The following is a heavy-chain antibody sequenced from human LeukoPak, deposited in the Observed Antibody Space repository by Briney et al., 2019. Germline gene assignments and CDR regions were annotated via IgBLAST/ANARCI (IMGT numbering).Heavy chain of an antibody. CDR3: ARDRYSSSWFDI. J-gene: IGHJ3*02. CDR1: GFTFSDHY. D-gene: IGHD6-13*01. CDR2: ISSSSSFT. Sequence: GGSLRLSCAAPGFTFSDHYMSWIRQAPGKGLEWVSYISSSSSFTNYADSVKGRFTISRDNAKTSLYLQMNSLRAEDTAVYYCARDRYSSSWFDIWGQGTKVTVSS. V-gene: IGHV3-11*05.